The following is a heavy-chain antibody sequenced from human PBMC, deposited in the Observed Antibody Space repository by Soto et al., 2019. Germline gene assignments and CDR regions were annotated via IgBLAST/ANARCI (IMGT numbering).Heavy chain of an antibody. V-gene: IGHV4-59*01. CDR3: ARRANVCSGGSCYSSAFDI. D-gene: IGHD2-15*01. CDR2: IYYSGST. Sequence: SETLSRTCTVSGGSISSYYWSWIRQPPGKGLEWIGYIYYSGSTNYNPSLKSRVTISVDTSKNQFSLKLSSVTAADTAVYYCARRANVCSGGSCYSSAFDIWGQGTMVTVSS. CDR1: GGSISSYY. J-gene: IGHJ3*02.